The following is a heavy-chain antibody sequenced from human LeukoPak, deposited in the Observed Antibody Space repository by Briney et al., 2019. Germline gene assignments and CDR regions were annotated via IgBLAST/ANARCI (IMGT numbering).Heavy chain of an antibody. V-gene: IGHV3-23*01. CDR2: ISGSGGST. Sequence: PGGSLRLSCAASGFTFNSYAMSWVRQAPGKGLEWVSAISGSGGSTYYADSVKGRFTISRDNSKNTLYLQMNSLRAEDTAVYYCAKDRGKYYYDSSGDGAFDIWGQGTMVTVSS. CDR3: AKDRGKYYYDSSGDGAFDI. CDR1: GFTFNSYA. D-gene: IGHD3-22*01. J-gene: IGHJ3*02.